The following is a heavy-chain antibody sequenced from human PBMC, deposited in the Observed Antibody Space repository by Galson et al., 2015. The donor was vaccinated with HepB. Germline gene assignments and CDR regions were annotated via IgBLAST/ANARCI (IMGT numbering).Heavy chain of an antibody. V-gene: IGHV2-70*01. CDR2: IDWDDDK. Sequence: PALVKPTQTLTLTCTFSGFPLSTSGMCVSWIRQPPGKALEWLALIDWDDDKYYSTSLKTRLTISKDTSKNQVVLTMTNMDPVDTATYYCARIRGRRFLEWPHMDVWGQGTTVTVSS. D-gene: IGHD3-3*01. J-gene: IGHJ6*02. CDR1: GFPLSTSGMC. CDR3: ARIRGRRFLEWPHMDV.